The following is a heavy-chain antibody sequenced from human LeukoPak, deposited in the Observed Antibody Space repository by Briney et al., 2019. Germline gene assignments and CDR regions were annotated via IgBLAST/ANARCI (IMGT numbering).Heavy chain of an antibody. J-gene: IGHJ4*02. CDR1: GGSISSYY. D-gene: IGHD3-22*01. Sequence: SETLSLTCTVSGGSISSYYWSWIRQPPGKGLEWIGYIYYSGSTNYNPSLKSRVTISVDTSKNQFSLKLSSVTAADTAVYYCARRIPCYYDSSGYYDYWGQGTLVTVSS. CDR2: IYYSGST. V-gene: IGHV4-59*08. CDR3: ARRIPCYYDSSGYYDY.